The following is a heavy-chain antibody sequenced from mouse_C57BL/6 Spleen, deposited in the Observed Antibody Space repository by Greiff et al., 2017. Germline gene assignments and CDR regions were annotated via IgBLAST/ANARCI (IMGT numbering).Heavy chain of an antibody. J-gene: IGHJ2*01. CDR1: GYSFTDYS. Sequence: VQLKQSGPELVKPGASVKISCKASGYSFTDYSMNWVKQSNGKSLEWIGVINPNYGTTSYNQKFKGKATLTVDQSSSTAYMQLNSLTSEDSAVYYCAPTLYYGREGFDYWGQGTTLTVSS. CDR3: APTLYYGREGFDY. D-gene: IGHD1-1*01. V-gene: IGHV1-39*01. CDR2: INPNYGTT.